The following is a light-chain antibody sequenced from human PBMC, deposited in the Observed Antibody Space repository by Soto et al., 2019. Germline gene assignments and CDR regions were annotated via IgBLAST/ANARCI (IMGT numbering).Light chain of an antibody. CDR3: QQTTSFPLT. CDR1: QDISTW. V-gene: IGKV1-12*01. CDR2: AAS. Sequence: DIQMTQSPSSVSASVGDRVTITCWASQDISTWLAWFQQTPGKAPKLLIYAASSLQSGVPSRFSGSGSGTDFTLTISSLQPEDFATYYCQQTTSFPLTFGGGTKVEIK. J-gene: IGKJ4*01.